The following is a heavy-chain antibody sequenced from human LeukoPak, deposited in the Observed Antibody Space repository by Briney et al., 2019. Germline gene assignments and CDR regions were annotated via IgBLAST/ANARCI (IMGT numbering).Heavy chain of an antibody. J-gene: IGHJ4*02. V-gene: IGHV4-39*07. D-gene: IGHD6-13*01. CDR1: GVSISSSSYY. CDR3: ARDYGVAAAGPFDY. CDR2: IYYSGST. Sequence: PAETLSLTCTVSGVSISSSSYYWGWIRQPPGKGLEWIGSIYYSGSTYYNPSLKSRVTISVDTSKNQFSLKLSSVTAADTAVYYCARDYGVAAAGPFDYWGQGTLVTVSS.